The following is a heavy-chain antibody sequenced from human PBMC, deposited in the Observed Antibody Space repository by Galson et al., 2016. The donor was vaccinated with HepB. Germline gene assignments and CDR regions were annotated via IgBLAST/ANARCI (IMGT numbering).Heavy chain of an antibody. D-gene: IGHD4-23*01. CDR3: ARAGYGGNLPIDS. Sequence: SVKVSCKASGGTFSSYAISWVRQAPGQGLEWMGGIIPILGTSNCAQKFQGRVTFTADESTSTAYMELRSLRSEDTAVYYCARAGYGGNLPIDSWGQGSLVTVSA. CDR2: IIPILGTS. J-gene: IGHJ4*02. V-gene: IGHV1-69*13. CDR1: GGTFSSYA.